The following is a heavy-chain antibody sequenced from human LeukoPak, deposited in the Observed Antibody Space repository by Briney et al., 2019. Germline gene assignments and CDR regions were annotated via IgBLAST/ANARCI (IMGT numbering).Heavy chain of an antibody. CDR3: TRDATYYLRYGYFDY. Sequence: GGSLRLSCAASGFIFSHYTMTWVRQAPGKGLEWVSSINGSGDATKYADSFMGRFTISRDNSKNTVSLQLNSLRAEDTAVYYCTRDATYYLRYGYFDYWGQGTLVTVSS. V-gene: IGHV3-23*01. CDR1: GFIFSHYT. CDR2: INGSGDAT. D-gene: IGHD2/OR15-2a*01. J-gene: IGHJ4*02.